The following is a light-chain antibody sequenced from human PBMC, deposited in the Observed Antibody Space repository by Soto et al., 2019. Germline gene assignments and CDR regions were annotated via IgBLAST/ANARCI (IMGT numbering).Light chain of an antibody. CDR2: SND. CDR1: TSNIGTNT. J-gene: IGLJ2*01. CDR3: ATWDDSLNVV. V-gene: IGLV1-44*01. Sequence: QSVLTQSPSASGTPGQRVSIFCSGSTSNIGTNTVSWYQHVPGTAPKLLIYSNDQRPSAVPGRFSGSKSGTSASLAISGLLSEDEADYYCATWDDSLNVVFGGGTKVTVL.